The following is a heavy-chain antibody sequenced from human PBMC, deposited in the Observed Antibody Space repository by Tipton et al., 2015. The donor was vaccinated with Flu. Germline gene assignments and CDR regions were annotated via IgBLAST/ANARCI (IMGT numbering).Heavy chain of an antibody. J-gene: IGHJ5*01. V-gene: IGHV4-38-2*01. CDR1: DYSISSGFY. CDR3: ARRDYSNYVSEPKSWFDS. Sequence: TLSLTCAVSDYSISSGFYWGWIRQPPGKGLEWIGSVYHSGSTYYNPSLMSRITITVDRPKNHFSLRLTSVTAADTAVYYCARRDYSNYVSEPKSWFDSWGQGTLVTVSS. D-gene: IGHD4-11*01. CDR2: VYHSGST.